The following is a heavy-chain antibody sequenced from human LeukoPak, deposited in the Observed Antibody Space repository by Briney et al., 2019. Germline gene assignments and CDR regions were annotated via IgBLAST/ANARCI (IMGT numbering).Heavy chain of an antibody. CDR1: GFTFNYYW. D-gene: IGHD2-2*01. CDR3: ARAGGYCSSTSCYNWVDP. J-gene: IGHJ5*02. Sequence: GGSLRLSCEASGFTFNYYWMSWVRQAPGKGLEWVANIKKDGSEKYYVDSVKGRFTISRDNAKTSVYLQMNSLRAEDTAVYYCARAGGYCSSTSCYNWVDPWGQGTLVTVSS. V-gene: IGHV3-7*02. CDR2: IKKDGSEK.